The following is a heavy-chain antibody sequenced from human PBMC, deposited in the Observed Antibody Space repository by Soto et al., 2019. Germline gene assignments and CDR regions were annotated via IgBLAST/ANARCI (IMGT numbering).Heavy chain of an antibody. Sequence: GGSLRLSCAASGFTFSSYAMSWIRQAPGKGLEWVSYIGSSGSTIYYADSVKGRFTISRDNAKNSLYLQMNSLRAEDTAVYYCARGSNNSPNHSTWFDPWGQGTLVTVSS. CDR1: GFTFSSYA. CDR2: IGSSGSTI. CDR3: ARGSNNSPNHSTWFDP. D-gene: IGHD1-20*01. V-gene: IGHV3-11*01. J-gene: IGHJ5*02.